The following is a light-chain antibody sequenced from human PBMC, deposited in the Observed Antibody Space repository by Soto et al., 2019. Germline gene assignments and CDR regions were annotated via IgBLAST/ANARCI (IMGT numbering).Light chain of an antibody. Sequence: IQLTQSPSSLSASVGDRVTITCRASQGISSYLAWYQQKPGKAPKLLIYAASTLQSGVPSRFSGSGSGTDFTPTISSLQPDDFATYYCQQYNSFPWTFGQGTKVDIK. J-gene: IGKJ1*01. CDR1: QGISSY. V-gene: IGKV1-9*01. CDR2: AAS. CDR3: QQYNSFPWT.